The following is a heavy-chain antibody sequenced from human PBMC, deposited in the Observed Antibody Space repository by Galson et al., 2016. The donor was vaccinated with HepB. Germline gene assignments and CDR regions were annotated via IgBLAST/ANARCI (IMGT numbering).Heavy chain of an antibody. J-gene: IGHJ6*02. D-gene: IGHD3-10*01. CDR1: GFTFSSHW. Sequence: SLRLSCAASGFTFSSHWMHWVRQAPGKGLVWVSRINSDVSYTGYADSVKGRFTISRDNAKNTLYLQLSSLRVEDTATYFCARDLGGYYESGSHFALDVWGQGTTVTVSS. V-gene: IGHV3-74*01. CDR3: ARDLGGYYESGSHFALDV. CDR2: INSDVSYT.